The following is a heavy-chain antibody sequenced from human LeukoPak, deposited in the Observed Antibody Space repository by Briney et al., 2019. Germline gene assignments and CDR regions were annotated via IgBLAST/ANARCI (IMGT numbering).Heavy chain of an antibody. J-gene: IGHJ4*02. CDR1: GGSISSSYW. CDR3: ARGGGYSGYDFGY. V-gene: IGHV4-4*02. CDR2: IYHSGST. D-gene: IGHD5-12*01. Sequence: SETLSLTCAVSGGSISSSYWWSWVRQPPGKGLEWIGEIYHSGSTNYNPSLKSRVTISVDKSKNQFSLKLSSVTAADTAVYYCARGGGYSGYDFGYWGQGTLVTVSS.